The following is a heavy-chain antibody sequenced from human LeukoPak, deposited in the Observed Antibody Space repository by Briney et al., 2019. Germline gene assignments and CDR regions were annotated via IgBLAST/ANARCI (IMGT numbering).Heavy chain of an antibody. Sequence: PSETLSLTCTVSGGSISSSSYYWGWIRQPPWKGLEWIGSIYYSGSTYYNPSLKSRVTISVDTSKNQFSLKLSSVTAADTAVYYCARVVLWFGELSGANWYFDLWGRGTLVTVSS. CDR2: IYYSGST. CDR3: ARVVLWFGELSGANWYFDL. CDR1: GGSISSSSYY. J-gene: IGHJ2*01. V-gene: IGHV4-39*07. D-gene: IGHD3-10*01.